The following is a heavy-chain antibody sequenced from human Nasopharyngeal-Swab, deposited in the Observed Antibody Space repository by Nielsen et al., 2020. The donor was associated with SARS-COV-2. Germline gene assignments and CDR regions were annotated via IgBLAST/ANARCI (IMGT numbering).Heavy chain of an antibody. Sequence: ASVKVSCKASGYTFSSYAMHWVRQAPGQGLEWMGWINTNTGNPTYAQGFTGRFVFSLDTSVSTAYLQISSLKAEDTAVYYCARSQQWLVFKNYYYYYMDVWGKGTTVTVSS. D-gene: IGHD6-19*01. CDR1: GYTFSSYA. CDR2: INTNTGNP. J-gene: IGHJ6*03. V-gene: IGHV7-4-1*02. CDR3: ARSQQWLVFKNYYYYYMDV.